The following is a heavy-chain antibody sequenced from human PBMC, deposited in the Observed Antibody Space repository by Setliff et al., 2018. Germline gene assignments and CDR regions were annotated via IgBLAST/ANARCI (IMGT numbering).Heavy chain of an antibody. CDR2: ISFGSNYI. CDR1: GFTFSTHN. J-gene: IGHJ4*02. CDR3: VRDWYTSGWYEVDN. Sequence: GGSLRLSCAASGFTFSTHNMNWVRQAPGKRLEWVAFISFGSNYISYADSVKGRFTISRDNAKNSLYLQMNSLRAEDTAVYYCVRDWYTSGWYEVDNWGQGTLVTVSS. D-gene: IGHD6-19*01. V-gene: IGHV3-21*01.